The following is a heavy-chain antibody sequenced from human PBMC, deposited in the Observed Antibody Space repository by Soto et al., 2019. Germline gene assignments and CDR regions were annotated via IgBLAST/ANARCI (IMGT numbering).Heavy chain of an antibody. D-gene: IGHD3-22*01. V-gene: IGHV3-13*04. Sequence: EVQLEESGGGLVQPGGSLRLSCAASGFTFSSYDMHWVRQVTGKGLEWVSTFGSSGDTYYPGSLKGRFTISRENAKNSLNLQMNSLRAEDTAVYYCARGGASHNSGYYYFGLWGQGTLVTVSS. J-gene: IGHJ4*02. CDR1: GFTFSSYD. CDR3: ARGGASHNSGYYYFGL. CDR2: FGSSGDT.